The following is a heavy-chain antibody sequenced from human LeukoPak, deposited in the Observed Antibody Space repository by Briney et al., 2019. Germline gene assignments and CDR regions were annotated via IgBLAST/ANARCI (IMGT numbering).Heavy chain of an antibody. CDR1: GYSFTSYH. V-gene: IGHV1-46*01. D-gene: IGHD3-22*01. J-gene: IGHJ4*02. CDR3: ARSSGNSFDY. CDR2: ISPGGST. Sequence: RASVKVSCKASGYSFTSYHIHWVRQAPGQGLEWMGTISPGGSTSYAQNFQGRITVTRDTSTSTVYMELSSLRSEGSEDTAIYYCARSSGNSFDYWGQGTLVTVSS.